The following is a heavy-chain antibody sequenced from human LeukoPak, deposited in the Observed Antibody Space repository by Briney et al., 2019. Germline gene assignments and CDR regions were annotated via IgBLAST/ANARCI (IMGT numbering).Heavy chain of an antibody. Sequence: ASVKVSCKASGQSLTGYFIHWVRQAPGQGLEWVGRIDPNTGDTIYAQNFQGRVTVTSAASISTAYMELSRLTSDDTAVYFCARLGLHGSGTYYFFDYWGQGTLVTVSS. V-gene: IGHV1-2*06. J-gene: IGHJ4*02. D-gene: IGHD3-10*01. CDR2: IDPNTGDT. CDR1: GQSLTGYF. CDR3: ARLGLHGSGTYYFFDY.